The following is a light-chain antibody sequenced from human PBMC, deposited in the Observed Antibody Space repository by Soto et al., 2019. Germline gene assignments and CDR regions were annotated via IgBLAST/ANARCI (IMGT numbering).Light chain of an antibody. J-gene: IGLJ1*01. Sequence: QSVLTQPPSASGTPGQRVTISCSGSSSNIGSNTVNWYQQLPGTAPKLLIYGNNQRPSGVPDRFSGSKSGTSASLATSGLHSEDEADYYCAAWGDSLNAYVFGTGTKVTVL. CDR3: AAWGDSLNAYV. V-gene: IGLV1-44*01. CDR2: GNN. CDR1: SSNIGSNT.